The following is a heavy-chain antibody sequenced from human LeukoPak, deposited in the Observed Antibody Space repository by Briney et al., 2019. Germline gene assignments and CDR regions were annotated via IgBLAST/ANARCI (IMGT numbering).Heavy chain of an antibody. V-gene: IGHV4-59*01. CDR2: IYSSGST. D-gene: IGHD6-13*01. Sequence: SETLSLTCSVSGGSISSYYWSWIRQPPGKGLEWIGCIYSSGSTYYNPSLKSRVTISIDTSENQLSLRLSSVTAADTALYYCARAHTSSWYMDYWGQGTLVTVSS. CDR3: ARAHTSSWYMDY. CDR1: GGSISSYY. J-gene: IGHJ4*02.